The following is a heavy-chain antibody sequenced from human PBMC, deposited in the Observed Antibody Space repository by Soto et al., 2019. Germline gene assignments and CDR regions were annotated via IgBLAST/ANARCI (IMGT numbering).Heavy chain of an antibody. D-gene: IGHD5-12*01. CDR1: GFTFSRYE. CDR3: ARDRKSGSDDAFDM. V-gene: IGHV3-48*03. Sequence: GGSLRLSCAASGFTFSRYEMNWVRPAPGKGLEWVSYISSTGSTVYYSDSVKGRFAISRDNAKNSLYLQMNSLRAEDTAVYYCARDRKSGSDDAFDMWGLGTMVTVSS. CDR2: ISSTGSTV. J-gene: IGHJ3*02.